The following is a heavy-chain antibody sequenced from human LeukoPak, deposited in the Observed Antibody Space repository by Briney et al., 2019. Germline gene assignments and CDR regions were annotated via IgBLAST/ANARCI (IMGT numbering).Heavy chain of an antibody. J-gene: IGHJ4*02. D-gene: IGHD2-21*02. CDR1: EYTFTSYY. Sequence: ASVKVSCKASEYTFTSYYMHWVRQAPGQGLEWMGIINPSGGSTSYAQKFQGRVTMTRDTSTSTVYMELSSLRSEDTAVYYCAKDLIGHRIVVVTARPLYGRSDYWGQGTLVTVSS. CDR3: AKDLIGHRIVVVTARPLYGRSDY. V-gene: IGHV1-46*01. CDR2: INPSGGST.